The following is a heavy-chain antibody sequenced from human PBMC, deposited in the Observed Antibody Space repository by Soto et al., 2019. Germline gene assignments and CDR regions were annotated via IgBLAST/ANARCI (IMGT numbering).Heavy chain of an antibody. J-gene: IGHJ4*02. Sequence: SETLSLTCTISGDSINGYYWSWIRQAPGKGLEWLGYIYYSGSTNYNPSLKSRVTISVDTSKNQFSLKLSSVTAADTAVYYCAGNSAYDILTGYDYWGQGTLVTVSS. CDR1: GDSINGYY. D-gene: IGHD3-9*01. CDR2: IYYSGST. V-gene: IGHV4-59*01. CDR3: AGNSAYDILTGYDY.